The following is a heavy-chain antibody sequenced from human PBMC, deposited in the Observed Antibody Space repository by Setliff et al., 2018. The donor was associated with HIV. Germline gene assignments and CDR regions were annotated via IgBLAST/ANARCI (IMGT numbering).Heavy chain of an antibody. D-gene: IGHD2-15*01. V-gene: IGHV4-39*01. CDR2: IYHTGKT. J-gene: IGHJ4*02. CDR1: GGSVSTSSYS. Sequence: PSETLSLTCTVSGGSVSTSSYSWGWIRQPPEKGLEWIGTIYHTGKTYYNSSLNSRVTIAVDTSKDQFSLNLSTVTAADTAVYYCGRVAGYCAPSRCYGYNAFDIWGQGTLVTVSS. CDR3: GRVAGYCAPSRCYGYNAFDI.